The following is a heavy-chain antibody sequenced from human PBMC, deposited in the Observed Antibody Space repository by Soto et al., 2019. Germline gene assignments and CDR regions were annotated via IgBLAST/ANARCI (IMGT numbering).Heavy chain of an antibody. J-gene: IGHJ1*01. CDR1: GFTFSTYV. V-gene: IGHV3-30-3*01. D-gene: IGHD2-15*01. CDR3: ASPYCSGGSCYHTEYFQQ. Sequence: QVHLVESGGGVVQPGRSLRLSCGASGFTFSTYVMHWVRQAPDKGLEWVAVISYDSSNEFYADSVKGRFTISRDNSKNTLYLQMNNLRPDDTAVYYCASPYCSGGSCYHTEYFQQWGQGTLVTVSS. CDR2: ISYDSSNE.